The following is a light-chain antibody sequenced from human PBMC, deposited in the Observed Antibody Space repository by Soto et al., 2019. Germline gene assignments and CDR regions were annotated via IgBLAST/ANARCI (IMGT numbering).Light chain of an antibody. V-gene: IGLV1-44*01. J-gene: IGLJ3*02. CDR1: SSNIGSNT. CDR3: AAWDDSLNGWV. Sequence: QAVLTQAPSASGTPGQRVTISCSGSSSNIGSNTVSWYQQVPGTAPKLLIYSSDQRPSGVPDRFSGSKSGTSASLAIGGLQSEDEADYYCAAWDDSLNGWVFGGGTKLTVL. CDR2: SSD.